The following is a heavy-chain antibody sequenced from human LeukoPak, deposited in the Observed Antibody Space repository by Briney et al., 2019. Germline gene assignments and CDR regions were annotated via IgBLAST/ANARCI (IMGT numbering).Heavy chain of an antibody. CDR1: GVSFSGYY. J-gene: IGHJ5*02. D-gene: IGHD6-13*01. CDR3: AGEAAAGTRYNWFDP. Sequence: SETLSLTCAVYGVSFSGYYWSWIRQPPGKGLEWIGEINHSGSTNYNPSLKSPVTISVDTSKNQFSLKLSPVTAADTAVYYCAGEAAAGTRYNWFDPWGQGTLVTVSS. CDR2: INHSGST. V-gene: IGHV4-34*01.